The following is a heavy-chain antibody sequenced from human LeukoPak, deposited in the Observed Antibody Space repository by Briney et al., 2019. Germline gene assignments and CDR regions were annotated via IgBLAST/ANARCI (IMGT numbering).Heavy chain of an antibody. J-gene: IGHJ4*02. CDR2: INHSGST. CDR3: ARVRYSRVIIDY. Sequence: TSETLSLTCTVSGGSISSGGYYWSWIRQPPGKGLEWIGEINHSGSTNYNPSLKSRVTISVDTSKNQFSLKLSSVTAADTAVYYCARVRYSRVIIDYWGQGTLVTVSS. V-gene: IGHV4-39*07. D-gene: IGHD6-13*01. CDR1: GGSISSGGYY.